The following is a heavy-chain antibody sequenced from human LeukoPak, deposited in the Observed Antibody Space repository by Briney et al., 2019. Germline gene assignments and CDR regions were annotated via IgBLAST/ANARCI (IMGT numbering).Heavy chain of an antibody. CDR3: ARISDGTACSTPY. J-gene: IGHJ4*02. Sequence: GGSLRLSSAASGFTFSNYWMHWVRQAPGKGLVWVSRISTDGSTRTYADSVRGRFTISRDNAKNTLYLQMNSLRAEDTAVYYCARISDGTACSTPYSGQGTLVTVSS. V-gene: IGHV3-74*01. D-gene: IGHD5/OR15-5a*01. CDR2: ISTDGSTR. CDR1: GFTFSNYW.